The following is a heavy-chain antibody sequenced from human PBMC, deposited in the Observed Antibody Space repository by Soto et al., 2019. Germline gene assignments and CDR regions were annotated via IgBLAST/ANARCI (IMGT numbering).Heavy chain of an antibody. CDR2: ISSSSSTI. D-gene: IGHD3-22*01. J-gene: IGHJ2*01. CDR1: GFTFSSYS. V-gene: IGHV3-48*02. Sequence: GGSLRLSCAASGFTFSSYSMNWVRQAPGKGLEWVSYISSSSSTIYYADSVKGRFTISRDNAKNSLYLQMNSLRDEDTAVYYCARDSVAGYYYDSSGSNVGYFDLWGRGTLVTVSS. CDR3: ARDSVAGYYYDSSGSNVGYFDL.